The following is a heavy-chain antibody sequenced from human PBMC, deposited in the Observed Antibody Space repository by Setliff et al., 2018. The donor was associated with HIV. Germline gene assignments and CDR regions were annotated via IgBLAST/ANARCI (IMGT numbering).Heavy chain of an antibody. D-gene: IGHD5-12*01. CDR3: ARESRDMVATSPLDY. CDR2: INPNSGGT. Sequence: ASVKVSCKASGYTFTGYYMHWVRQAPGQGLEWMGRINPNSGGTKYAQKFQGRVTMTRDTSISTAYMELSRLISDDTAVYYCARESRDMVATSPLDYWGQGTLVTVSS. J-gene: IGHJ4*02. CDR1: GYTFTGYY. V-gene: IGHV1-2*06.